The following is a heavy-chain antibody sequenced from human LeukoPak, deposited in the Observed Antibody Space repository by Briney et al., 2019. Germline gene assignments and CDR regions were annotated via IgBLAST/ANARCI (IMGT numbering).Heavy chain of an antibody. CDR3: ASSFCSTSCYRRSWFDP. CDR2: IYYSGST. J-gene: IGHJ5*02. V-gene: IGHV4-39*01. CDR1: GGSISSSSYY. D-gene: IGHD2-2*01. Sequence: SETLSLTCTVSGGSISSSSYYWGWIRQPPGKGLEWIGSIYYSGSTYYNPSLKSRVTISVDTSKNQFSLKLSSVTAADTAVYYCASSFCSTSCYRRSWFDPWGQGTLVTVSS.